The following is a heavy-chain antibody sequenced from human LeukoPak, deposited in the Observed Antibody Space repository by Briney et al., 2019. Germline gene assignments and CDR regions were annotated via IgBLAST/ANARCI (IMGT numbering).Heavy chain of an antibody. CDR1: GGTFNSYA. D-gene: IGHD4-17*01. J-gene: IGHJ6*03. CDR3: ASGSLGVGYGVGDYYQYMDV. Sequence: SVKVSCKASGGTFNSYAISWVRQAPGQGLEWMGGIMPLFGTANYAQEFQGRVTFTTDESASTAYMEVSSLRSEDTAVYYCASGSLGVGYGVGDYYQYMDVWGKGTTVTVSS. CDR2: IMPLFGTA. V-gene: IGHV1-69*05.